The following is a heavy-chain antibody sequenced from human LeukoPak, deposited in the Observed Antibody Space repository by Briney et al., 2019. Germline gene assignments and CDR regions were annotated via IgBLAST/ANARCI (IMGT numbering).Heavy chain of an antibody. J-gene: IGHJ5*02. CDR2: MCGSAGCT. D-gene: IGHD3-10*01. CDR3: VRDRPNYHESNGHYYNRDGDH. Sequence: GGSLRLSSAASGFNFNIYAMSWVRLAPGKGLQWVASMCGSAGCTFYADSMEGRFTISRDNSKDTLYLQMNDLRAEDTAIYYCVRDRPNYHESNGHYYNRDGDHWGQRTLVTVSS. CDR1: GFNFNIYA. V-gene: IGHV3-23*01.